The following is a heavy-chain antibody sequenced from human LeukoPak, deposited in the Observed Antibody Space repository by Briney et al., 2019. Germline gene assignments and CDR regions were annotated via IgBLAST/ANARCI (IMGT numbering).Heavy chain of an antibody. J-gene: IGHJ4*02. CDR2: IRCDGSNK. V-gene: IGHV3-30*02. D-gene: IGHD1-26*01. CDR3: ANMRWELRGYFDY. CDR1: GFTFSSYG. Sequence: GGSLRLSCAASGFTFSSYGMHWVRQAPGKGLEWVAFIRCDGSNKYYADSVKGRFTISRDNSKNTLYLQMNSLRAEDTAVYYCANMRWELRGYFDYWGQGTLVTVSS.